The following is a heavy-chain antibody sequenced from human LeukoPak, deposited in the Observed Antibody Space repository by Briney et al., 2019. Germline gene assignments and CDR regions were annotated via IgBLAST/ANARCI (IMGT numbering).Heavy chain of an antibody. Sequence: SLKVSCKASGGTLSSYVVSWVRQAPGQGLEWMGGIITIFGTANYAQKFQCRVTITADESTSTAYMELSSLRSEDTAVYYCARSGALYNWNYFDYWGQGTLVTVSS. CDR1: GGTLSSYV. D-gene: IGHD1-1*01. J-gene: IGHJ4*02. V-gene: IGHV1-69*13. CDR2: IITIFGTA. CDR3: ARSGALYNWNYFDY.